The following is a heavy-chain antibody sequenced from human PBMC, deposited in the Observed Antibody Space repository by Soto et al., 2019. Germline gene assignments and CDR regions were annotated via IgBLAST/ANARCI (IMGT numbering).Heavy chain of an antibody. J-gene: IGHJ6*03. CDR2: MNPNSGNT. CDR3: ARGYANWGSTTYYYLDV. Sequence: SVKVSCKASGYTFTSYDINWGRQATGQGLEWMGWMNPNSGNTGYAQKFQGRVTMTRNTSISTAYMELSSLRSEDTAVYYCARGYANWGSTTYYYLDVWGKGTTVTVSS. V-gene: IGHV1-8*01. CDR1: GYTFTSYD. D-gene: IGHD7-27*01.